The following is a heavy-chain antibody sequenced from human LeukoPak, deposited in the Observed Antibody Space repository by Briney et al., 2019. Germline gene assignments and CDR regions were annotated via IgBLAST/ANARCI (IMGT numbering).Heavy chain of an antibody. J-gene: IGHJ6*02. CDR3: ARRGVWSSYYEQYYFYYGMDV. V-gene: IGHV5-51*01. CDR2: IYPGDSDT. CDR1: GYSFTSYW. Sequence: GESLKISCKGSGYSFTSYWIGWVRQMPGKGLEWMGIIYPGDSDTKYSPSFQGQVTISVDKSISTAYLQWSSLKASDTAMYYCARRGVWSSYYEQYYFYYGMDVWGQGTTVTVSS. D-gene: IGHD3-3*01.